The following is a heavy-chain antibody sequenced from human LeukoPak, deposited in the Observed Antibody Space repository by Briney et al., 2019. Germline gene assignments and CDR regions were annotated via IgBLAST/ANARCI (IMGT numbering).Heavy chain of an antibody. D-gene: IGHD2-2*01. CDR1: GGTFSSYA. J-gene: IGHJ5*02. V-gene: IGHV1-69*05. Sequence: SVKVSCKASGGTFSSYAISWVRQAPGQGLEWMGGIIPIFFTSNYAQKFQGRVTITTDESTSTAYMELSSLRSEDTAVYYCARGVFPAAELNWFDPWGQGTLVTVSS. CDR3: ARGVFPAAELNWFDP. CDR2: IIPIFFTS.